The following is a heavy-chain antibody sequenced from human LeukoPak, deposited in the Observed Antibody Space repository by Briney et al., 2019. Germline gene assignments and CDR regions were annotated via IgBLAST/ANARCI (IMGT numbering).Heavy chain of an antibody. CDR2: MTTSGNTI. D-gene: IGHD1-26*01. J-gene: IGHJ4*02. V-gene: IGHV3-48*02. Sequence: QPGGSLRLSCVVSGITFSGYSMIWVRQAPGKGLEWLSFMTTSGNTIFYAESVKDRFTISRDNAKKSLYLQMNSLIDEDTAVYYCARVGGATAVTMYFEYWGQGTLVTVTS. CDR3: ARVGGATAVTMYFEY. CDR1: GITFSGYS.